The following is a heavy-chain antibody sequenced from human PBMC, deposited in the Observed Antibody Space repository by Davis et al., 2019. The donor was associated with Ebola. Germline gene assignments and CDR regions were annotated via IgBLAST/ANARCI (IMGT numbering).Heavy chain of an antibody. CDR2: VYYSGTT. CDR3: AKVRSSGWFYSYGLDV. Sequence: GSLRLSCTVSGGSISSYYWSWIRQPPGKGLEWIGYVYYSGTTNYNPSLKSRVTTSVDTSKNQFSLKLSSVTAADTAVYYCAKVRSSGWFYSYGLDVWGKGTTVTVSS. D-gene: IGHD6-19*01. V-gene: IGHV4-59*01. J-gene: IGHJ6*04. CDR1: GGSISSYY.